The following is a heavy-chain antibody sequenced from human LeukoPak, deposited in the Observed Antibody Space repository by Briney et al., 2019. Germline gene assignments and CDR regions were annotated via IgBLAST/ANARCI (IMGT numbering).Heavy chain of an antibody. CDR1: GYSFTNYW. CDR2: IYPGDFDT. V-gene: IGHV5-51*01. J-gene: IGHJ4*02. Sequence: LGESLKISCQASGYSFTNYWIGWVRQMPGKGLEWMGIIYPGDFDTRYRPSFEGQVTISADKSISTAYLQWSSLKASDSATYYCARLRSSGHYGIDNWGQGTLVTVSS. D-gene: IGHD3-22*01. CDR3: ARLRSSGHYGIDN.